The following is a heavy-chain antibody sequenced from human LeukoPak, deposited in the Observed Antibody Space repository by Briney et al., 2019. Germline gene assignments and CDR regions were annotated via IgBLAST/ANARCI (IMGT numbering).Heavy chain of an antibody. CDR3: AREHRDSSSWDY. Sequence: PGGSLRLSCAASGFTFSSYSMNWVRQAPGKGLEWVSSISSSSSYIYYADSVKGRFTISRDNAKNSLYLQMNSLRAEDTAVYYCAREHRDSSSWDYWGQGTLVTVSS. V-gene: IGHV3-21*01. CDR2: ISSSSSYI. J-gene: IGHJ4*02. CDR1: GFTFSSYS. D-gene: IGHD6-13*01.